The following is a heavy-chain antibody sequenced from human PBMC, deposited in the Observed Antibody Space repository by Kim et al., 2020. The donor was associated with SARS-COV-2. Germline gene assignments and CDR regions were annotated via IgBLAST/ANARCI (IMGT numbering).Heavy chain of an antibody. Sequence: GGSLRLSCAASGFTFSSYAMSWVRQAPGKGLEWVSAISGSGGSTYYADSVKGRFTISRDNSKNTLYLQMNSLRAEDTAVYYCAKERSPTWFGEPPAGSDYWGQGTLVTVSS. J-gene: IGHJ4*02. D-gene: IGHD3-10*01. CDR3: AKERSPTWFGEPPAGSDY. CDR2: ISGSGGST. V-gene: IGHV3-23*01. CDR1: GFTFSSYA.